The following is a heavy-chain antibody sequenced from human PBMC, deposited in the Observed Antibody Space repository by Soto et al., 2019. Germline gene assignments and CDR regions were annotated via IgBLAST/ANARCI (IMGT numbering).Heavy chain of an antibody. Sequence: PSETLSLTCTVSGASISSNFWSWVRQPPGKGLEWIGYIYFGGTTHSNPSLKGRATISLDTSKNQFSLKLSSVTAADTAVYYCAREGVAPYYYYGMDVWGQGTPVTVSS. V-gene: IGHV4-59*12. D-gene: IGHD5-12*01. CDR3: AREGVAPYYYYGMDV. CDR2: IYFGGTT. J-gene: IGHJ6*02. CDR1: GASISSNF.